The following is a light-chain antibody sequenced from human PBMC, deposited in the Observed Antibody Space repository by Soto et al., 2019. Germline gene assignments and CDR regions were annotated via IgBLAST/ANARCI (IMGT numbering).Light chain of an antibody. J-gene: IGKJ3*01. Sequence: DIQLTQSPSFLSASVGDRVTITCRASQGISSFLAWYQQKPGKAPKLLIYAASTLQSGVPSRFSGSGSGTEFTVTISSLQPEDFATYYCQQLNSYPCTFGPGTKVDIK. CDR1: QGISSF. CDR3: QQLNSYPCT. CDR2: AAS. V-gene: IGKV1-9*01.